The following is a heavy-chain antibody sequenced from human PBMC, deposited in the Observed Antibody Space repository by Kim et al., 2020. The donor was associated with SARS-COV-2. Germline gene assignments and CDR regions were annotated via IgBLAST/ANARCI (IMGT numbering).Heavy chain of an antibody. CDR2: IYYSGST. CDR1: GGSISSSSYY. D-gene: IGHD3-16*01. Sequence: SETLSLTCTVSGGSISSSSYYWGWIRQPPGKGLEWIGSIYYSGSTYYNPSLKSRVTISVDTSKNQFSLKLSSVTAADTAVYYCARLNYGSDYWGQGTLVTVSS. CDR3: ARLNYGSDY. J-gene: IGHJ4*02. V-gene: IGHV4-39*01.